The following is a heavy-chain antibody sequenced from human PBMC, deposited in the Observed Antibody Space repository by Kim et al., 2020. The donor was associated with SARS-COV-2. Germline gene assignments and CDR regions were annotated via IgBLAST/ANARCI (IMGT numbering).Heavy chain of an antibody. Sequence: GGSLRLSCAASGFTFSSYSMNWVRQAPGKGLEWVSSISSSSSYIYYADSVKGRFTISRDNAKNSLYLQMNSLRAEDTAVYYCARDQSGAKVTTQRSIWGQGTMVTVSS. J-gene: IGHJ3*02. CDR3: ARDQSGAKVTTQRSI. CDR2: ISSSSSYI. V-gene: IGHV3-21*01. D-gene: IGHD4-17*01. CDR1: GFTFSSYS.